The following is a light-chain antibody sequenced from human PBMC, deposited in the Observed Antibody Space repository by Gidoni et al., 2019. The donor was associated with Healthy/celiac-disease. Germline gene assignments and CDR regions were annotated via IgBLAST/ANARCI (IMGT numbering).Light chain of an antibody. V-gene: IGKV4-1*01. CDR1: QRVLSSSNNKNY. J-gene: IGKJ5*01. Sequence: GRRATINCKSSQRVLSSSNNKNYLAWYQQKPGQPPKLLIYWASTRESGVPDRFSGSGSGTDFTLTISSLQAEDVAVYYCQQYYSTPITFGQGTRLEIK. CDR3: QQYYSTPIT. CDR2: WAS.